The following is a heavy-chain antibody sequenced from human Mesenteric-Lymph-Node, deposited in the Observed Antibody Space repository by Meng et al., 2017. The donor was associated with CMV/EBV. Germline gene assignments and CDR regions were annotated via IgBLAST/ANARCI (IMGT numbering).Heavy chain of an antibody. Sequence: GESLKISCAASGFTFSSYTMTWVRQAPGKGLEWVSAIGRDPNYIHYGDSVKARFTISRDNAKSSLFLQMHSLRADDTAVYYCATESQLPPRIDFWGQGTLVTVSS. J-gene: IGHJ4*02. CDR1: GFTFSSYT. D-gene: IGHD1-1*01. CDR2: IGRDPNYI. V-gene: IGHV3-21*01. CDR3: ATESQLPPRIDF.